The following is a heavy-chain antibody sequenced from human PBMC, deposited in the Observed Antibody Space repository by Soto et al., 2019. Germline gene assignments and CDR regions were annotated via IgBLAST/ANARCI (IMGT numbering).Heavy chain of an antibody. Sequence: ASVKVSCKVSGYTLTELSTHWVRQAPGKGLEWMGGFDPEDGETIYAQKFQGRVTMTEDTSTDTAYMELSSLRSEDTAVYYCASLGRWGPYDILTGYSIRDYWGQGTLVTVSS. D-gene: IGHD3-9*01. J-gene: IGHJ4*02. CDR3: ASLGRWGPYDILTGYSIRDY. V-gene: IGHV1-24*01. CDR2: FDPEDGET. CDR1: GYTLTELS.